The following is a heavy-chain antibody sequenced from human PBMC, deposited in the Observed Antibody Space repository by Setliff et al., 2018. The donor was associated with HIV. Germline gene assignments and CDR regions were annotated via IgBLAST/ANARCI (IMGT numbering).Heavy chain of an antibody. V-gene: IGHV4-59*01. CDR3: ARNSQKGIQPLLLAS. D-gene: IGHD1-1*01. CDR2: IYYTGST. CDR1: GGSISTYF. Sequence: KPSETLSLTCTVSGGSISTYFWSWVRQTPGKGLEWIGYIYYTGSTSYNPSFRSRVTISVDTSKNQFSLVLDSVTAADTAVYYCARNSQKGIQPLLLASWGPGTLVTVSS. J-gene: IGHJ4*02.